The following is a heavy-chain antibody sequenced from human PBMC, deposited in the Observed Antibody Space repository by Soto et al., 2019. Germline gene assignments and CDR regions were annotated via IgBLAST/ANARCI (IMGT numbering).Heavy chain of an antibody. CDR3: ANFLSTVTTTGPFDI. D-gene: IGHD4-17*01. Sequence: GGSLRLSCAASGFSFSSYAMSWVRQAPGKGLDWVSSISANGGSTYYADSAKGRFTISRDSSKNTLYLQMNSLRAEDTAVYYCANFLSTVTTTGPFDIWGHGTVVTVSS. CDR2: ISANGGST. J-gene: IGHJ3*02. V-gene: IGHV3-23*01. CDR1: GFSFSSYA.